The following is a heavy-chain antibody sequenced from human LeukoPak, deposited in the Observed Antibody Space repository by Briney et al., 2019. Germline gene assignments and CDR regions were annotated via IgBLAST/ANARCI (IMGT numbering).Heavy chain of an antibody. D-gene: IGHD4-17*01. CDR2: IYTGGST. CDR3: AKVHYGDYFDY. CDR1: GFTVSSDY. V-gene: IGHV3-53*01. J-gene: IGHJ4*02. Sequence: GGSLRLSCAGSGFTVSSDYMSWVRQAPGKGLEWVSVIYTGGSTYYTDSVKGRFTIFRDNSKNTLYLQMNNLRAEDTAVYYCAKVHYGDYFDYWGQGTLVTVSS.